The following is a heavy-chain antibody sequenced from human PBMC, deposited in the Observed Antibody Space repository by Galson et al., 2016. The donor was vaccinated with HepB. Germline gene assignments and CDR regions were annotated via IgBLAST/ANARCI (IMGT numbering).Heavy chain of an antibody. J-gene: IGHJ4*02. CDR2: TYKTAT. V-gene: IGHV4-61*08. CDR3: ATYMVGRGGSGY. Sequence: LSLTCAVSGDSVSNFGYHWIWIRQPAGKGLEWMGHTYKTATHYNPSLNGRVAISVDTSNNQFSLTLRSLTATDTAVYSCATYMVGRGGSGYWGQGTLVTVSS. CDR1: GDSVSNFGYH. D-gene: IGHD3-10*01.